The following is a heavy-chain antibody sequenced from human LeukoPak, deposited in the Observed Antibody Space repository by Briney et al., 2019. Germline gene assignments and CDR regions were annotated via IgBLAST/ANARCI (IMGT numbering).Heavy chain of an antibody. D-gene: IGHD2-15*01. CDR3: ARDRIGPLQVYWYFDL. V-gene: IGHV4-59*01. CDR2: IYYSGST. J-gene: IGHJ2*01. CDR1: GGSISSYY. Sequence: KPSETLSLTCTVSGGSISSYYWSWIRQPPGKGLEWIGYIYYSGSTNYNPSLKSRVTISVDTSKNQFSLKLSSVTAADTAVYYCARDRIGPLQVYWYFDLWGRGTLVTVSS.